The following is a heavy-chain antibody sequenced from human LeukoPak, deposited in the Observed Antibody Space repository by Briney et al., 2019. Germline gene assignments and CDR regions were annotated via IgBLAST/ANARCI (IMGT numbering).Heavy chain of an antibody. D-gene: IGHD1-26*01. V-gene: IGHV3-23*01. CDR2: NSGSCGST. CDR3: AKDLVGATKSSVPGYYFDY. J-gene: IGHJ4*02. Sequence: PGGSLRLSCAASGYTFSSYAMSGVRQAPGKGLVWGSANSGSCGSTYYADSVKRRFNISREKYKNTLYLQMKSLRAEDTAVYYCAKDLVGATKSSVPGYYFDYWGQGTLVTVSS. CDR1: GYTFSSYA.